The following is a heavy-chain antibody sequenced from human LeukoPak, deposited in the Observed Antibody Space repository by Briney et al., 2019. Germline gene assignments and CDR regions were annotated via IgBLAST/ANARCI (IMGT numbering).Heavy chain of an antibody. D-gene: IGHD1-26*01. V-gene: IGHV3-48*01. CDR3: ARDLISGAYTFDY. CDR1: GFTFSSFS. CDR2: ISSSSAII. Sequence: GGSLRLSCAASGFTFSSFSMNWVRQAPGKGLEWVSYISSSSAIINYADSVKGRFTISRDNAENTLSLQTNSLRREDTAVYYCARDLISGAYTFDYWGQGTLVTVSS. J-gene: IGHJ4*02.